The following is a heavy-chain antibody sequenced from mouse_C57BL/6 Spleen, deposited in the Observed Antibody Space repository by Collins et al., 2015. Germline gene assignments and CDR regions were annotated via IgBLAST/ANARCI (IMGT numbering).Heavy chain of an antibody. CDR1: GYTFTTYG. CDR3: ARGGRYDGYSFAY. J-gene: IGHJ3*01. V-gene: IGHV9-3*01. Sequence: QIQLVQSGPELKKPGETVKISCKASGYTFTTYGMSWVKQAPGKGLKWMGWINTYSGVPTYADDFKGRFAFSLETSASTAYLQINNLKNEDTATYFCARGGRYDGYSFAYWGQGTLVTVSA. D-gene: IGHD2-3*01. CDR2: INTYSGVP.